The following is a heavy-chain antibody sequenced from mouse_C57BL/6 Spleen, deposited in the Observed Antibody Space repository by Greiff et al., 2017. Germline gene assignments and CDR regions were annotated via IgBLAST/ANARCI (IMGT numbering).Heavy chain of an antibody. Sequence: QVQLQQPGAELVKPGASVKMSCKASGYTFTSSWITWVKQRPGQGLAWIGDIYPGSGSTNYNEKFKSKATLTVDKSSSTAYMELNSLTSEDSAVYDCASERDNDYGSSYYFDYWGQGTTLTVAS. CDR1: GYTFTSSW. CDR2: IYPGSGST. J-gene: IGHJ2*01. CDR3: ASERDNDYGSSYYFDY. D-gene: IGHD1-1*01. V-gene: IGHV1-55*01.